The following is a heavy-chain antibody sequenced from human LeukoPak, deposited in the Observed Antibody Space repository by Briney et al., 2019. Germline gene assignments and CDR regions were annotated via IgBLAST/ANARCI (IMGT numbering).Heavy chain of an antibody. V-gene: IGHV3-48*02. Sequence: GGSLRLSCAASGFTFSSYSMNWVRQAPGKGLEWVSYIGHTGTEIRYADSVRGRLTISRDNVRNSLYLQMNSLRDEDTAVYHCVKDRGYCTGGNCYRFFDSWGQGVLVTVSS. CDR3: VKDRGYCTGGNCYRFFDS. D-gene: IGHD2-8*02. J-gene: IGHJ4*02. CDR2: IGHTGTEI. CDR1: GFTFSSYS.